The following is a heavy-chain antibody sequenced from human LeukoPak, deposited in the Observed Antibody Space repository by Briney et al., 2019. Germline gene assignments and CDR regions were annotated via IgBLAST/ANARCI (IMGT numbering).Heavy chain of an antibody. CDR1: GHTFTGYY. Sequence: GASVKVSCKASGHTFTGYYTHWVRQAPGQGLEWMGWINPNSGGTNYAQKFQGRVTMTRDTSISTAYMELSRLRSDDTAVYYCARARGYYDSSGYYCPLGYWGQGTLVTVSS. V-gene: IGHV1-2*02. CDR2: INPNSGGT. D-gene: IGHD3-22*01. CDR3: ARARGYYDSSGYYCPLGY. J-gene: IGHJ4*02.